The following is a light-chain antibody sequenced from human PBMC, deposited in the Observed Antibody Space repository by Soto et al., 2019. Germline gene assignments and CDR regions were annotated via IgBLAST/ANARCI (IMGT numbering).Light chain of an antibody. CDR1: NIGRKT. Sequence: SSELSQPPSVSVAPGQTARIPCGGNNIGRKTVHWYQQKPGQAPILVVYDDGDRPSGIPERFSGSNSGNTATLTITRVEAGDEADYYCQVWDSSSDHLYVFGTGTKLTVL. CDR2: DDG. CDR3: QVWDSSSDHLYV. V-gene: IGLV3-21*02. J-gene: IGLJ1*01.